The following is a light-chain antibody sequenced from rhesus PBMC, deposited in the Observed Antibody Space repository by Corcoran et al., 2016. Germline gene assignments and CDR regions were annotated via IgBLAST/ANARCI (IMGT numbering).Light chain of an antibody. CDR2: QTY. CDR3: LQSKKSWT. CDR1: ASVSVYGINL. Sequence: DIVLSQSPASLAVSPGQRATILCRASASVSVYGINLIHWYQQIPGQPPKPLIHQTYNKDTGDPARFSGSGAGTDFTRKIKPVEPDYAADYYCLQSKKSWTFGQGTKVEIK. J-gene: IGKJ1*01. V-gene: IGKV7-13*01.